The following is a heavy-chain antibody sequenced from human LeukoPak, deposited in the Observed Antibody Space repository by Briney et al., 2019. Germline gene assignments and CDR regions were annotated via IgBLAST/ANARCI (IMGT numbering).Heavy chain of an antibody. CDR3: ARVAPPEMSLDY. V-gene: IGHV6-1*01. CDR1: GDSVSSNSAA. Sequence: SQTLSLTCAISGDSVSSNSAAWNWIRQSPSRGLEWLGRTYYRSKWYNDYAVSVKSRVTINPGTSKNQFSLQLNSVTPEDTAVYYCARVAPPEMSLDYWGQGTLVTVSS. J-gene: IGHJ4*02. D-gene: IGHD5-24*01. CDR2: TYYRSKWYN.